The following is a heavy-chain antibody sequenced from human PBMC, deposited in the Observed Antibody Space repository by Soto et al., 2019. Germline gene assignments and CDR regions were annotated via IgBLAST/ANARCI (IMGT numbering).Heavy chain of an antibody. CDR2: IDPKSGDT. D-gene: IGHD3-22*01. J-gene: IGHJ5*02. V-gene: IGHV1-2*02. CDR3: ARDYDKSGYDYFDP. Sequence: ASVKVSCKASEYSFTGHYLHWVRQAPGQGLEWMGWIDPKSGDTKYAPKFQDRVTMTSDTSISTAYMDLTNLRYDDTAVYYCARDYDKSGYDYFDPWGQIPLLTVST. CDR1: EYSFTGHY.